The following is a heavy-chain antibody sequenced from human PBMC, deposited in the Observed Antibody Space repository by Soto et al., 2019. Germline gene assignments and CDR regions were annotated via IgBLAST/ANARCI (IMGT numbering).Heavy chain of an antibody. CDR3: ARTHITIFGVVISRFDP. V-gene: IGHV4-30-4*01. Sequence: SETLSLTCTVSGGSISSGDCYWSWIRQPPGKGLEWIGYIYYSGSTYYNPSLKSRVTISVDTSKNQFSLKLSSVTAADTAVYYCARTHITIFGVVISRFDPWGQGTLVTVSS. D-gene: IGHD3-3*01. CDR1: GGSISSGDCY. J-gene: IGHJ5*02. CDR2: IYYSGST.